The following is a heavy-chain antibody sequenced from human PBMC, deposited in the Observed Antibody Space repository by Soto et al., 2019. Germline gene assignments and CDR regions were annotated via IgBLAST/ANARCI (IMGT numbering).Heavy chain of an antibody. CDR1: GYSISTDYH. Sequence: SETLSLTCAVSGYSISTDYHWGWIRQPPGKGLEWIGSIYHSGNTYYNPSLKSPVTISLDTSKNQVSLKLSSVTAADTAVYYCARAPGNVVNYFDYCGQGTLVTVSS. D-gene: IGHD1-26*01. J-gene: IGHJ4*02. CDR2: IYHSGNT. V-gene: IGHV4-38-2*01. CDR3: ARAPGNVVNYFDY.